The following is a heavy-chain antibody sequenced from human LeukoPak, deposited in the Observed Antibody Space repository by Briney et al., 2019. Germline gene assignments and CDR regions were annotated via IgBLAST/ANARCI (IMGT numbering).Heavy chain of an antibody. J-gene: IGHJ4*02. CDR2: IYYSGST. CDR3: ARGAPVGATTLGFDY. Sequence: SETLSLTCTVSGGSISSYYWSWIRQPPGKGLEWIGYIYYSGSTNYNPSLKSRVTISVDTSKNQFSLKPSSVTAADTAVYYCARGAPVGATTLGFDYWGQGTLVTVSS. V-gene: IGHV4-59*01. D-gene: IGHD1-26*01. CDR1: GGSISSYY.